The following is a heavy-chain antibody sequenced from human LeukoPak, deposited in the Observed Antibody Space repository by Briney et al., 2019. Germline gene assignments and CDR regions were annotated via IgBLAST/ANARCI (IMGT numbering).Heavy chain of an antibody. CDR3: ARAAMHDS. CDR1: GYTFTNYG. Sequence: ASVKVSCKASGYTFTNYGINWVRQAPGRGIEWMGWITTYDGNTNYAQSLQGRVTVTTDTSTSTAYMELRSLRSDDTAVYYCARAAMHDSWGQGTLVTVSS. V-gene: IGHV1-18*01. J-gene: IGHJ4*02. CDR2: ITTYDGNT.